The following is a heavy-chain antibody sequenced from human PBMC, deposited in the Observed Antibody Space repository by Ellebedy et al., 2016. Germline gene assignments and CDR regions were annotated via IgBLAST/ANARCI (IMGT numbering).Heavy chain of an antibody. Sequence: SETLSLTCTVSGDSISTYYWSWIRQPAGKGLEWVPSMHCNGDTKYNPSLKSPVTLSLATTKNQFSLKLSSVNAADTAIYYWARDREYSSRWRGFDFWGQGTLVAVSS. CDR3: ARDREYSSRWRGFDF. J-gene: IGHJ4*02. V-gene: IGHV4-59*01. D-gene: IGHD6-13*01. CDR2: MHCNGDT. CDR1: GDSISTYY.